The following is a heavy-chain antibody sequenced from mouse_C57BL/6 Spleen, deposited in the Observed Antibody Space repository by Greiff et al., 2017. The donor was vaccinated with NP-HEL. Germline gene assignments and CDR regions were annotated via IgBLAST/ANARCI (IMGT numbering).Heavy chain of an antibody. CDR3: TGDYDYYAMDY. D-gene: IGHD2-4*01. V-gene: IGHV1-15*01. Sequence: VQLQQSGAELVRPGASVTLSCKASGYTFTDYEMHWVKQTPVHGLEWIGAIDPETGGTAYNQKFKGKAILTADKSSSTAYMELRSLTSEDSAVYYCTGDYDYYAMDYWGQGTSVTVSS. J-gene: IGHJ4*01. CDR2: IDPETGGT. CDR1: GYTFTDYE.